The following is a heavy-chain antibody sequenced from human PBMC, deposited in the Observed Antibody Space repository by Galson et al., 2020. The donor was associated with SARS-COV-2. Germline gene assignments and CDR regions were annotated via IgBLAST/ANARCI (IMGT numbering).Heavy chain of an antibody. J-gene: IGHJ5*02. CDR3: ARARIGIVVVPAAMGWWFDP. CDR2: INHIGST. CDR1: RGSFSGYY. V-gene: IGHV4-34*01. Sequence: SETLSLTCALNRGSFSGYYWNWIRQPPGKGLEWLGDINHIGSTNYTASLKSRVTISIDTSENQFSLKLSSGTAADTAVYYCARARIGIVVVPAAMGWWFDPWGQGTLVTVSS. D-gene: IGHD2-2*01.